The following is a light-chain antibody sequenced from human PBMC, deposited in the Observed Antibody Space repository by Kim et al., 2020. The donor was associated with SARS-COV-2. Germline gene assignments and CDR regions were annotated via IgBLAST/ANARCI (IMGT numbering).Light chain of an antibody. J-gene: IGKJ4*01. V-gene: IGKV1-33*01. CDR1: QDISNY. Sequence: SSLSASGGDRVTSTCQESQDISNYLNWYQQKPGKAPKLLIYDASNLETGVPSRFSGSGSGTDFTFTISSLQPEDIATYYCQQYDLTFGGGTKVEI. CDR2: DAS. CDR3: QQYDLT.